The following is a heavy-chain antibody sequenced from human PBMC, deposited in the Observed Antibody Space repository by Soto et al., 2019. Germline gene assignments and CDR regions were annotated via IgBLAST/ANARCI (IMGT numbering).Heavy chain of an antibody. CDR1: GSTFDDYA. V-gene: IGHV3-9*01. J-gene: IGHJ4*02. CDR2: ISWNSGSI. Sequence: GGSLRLSCAASGSTFDDYAMHWVRQAPGKGLEWVSGISWNSGSIGYADSVKGRFTISRDNAKNSLYLQMNSLRAEDTALYYCAKDITTVVTEGVFDYWGQGTLVTVSS. D-gene: IGHD4-17*01. CDR3: AKDITTVVTEGVFDY.